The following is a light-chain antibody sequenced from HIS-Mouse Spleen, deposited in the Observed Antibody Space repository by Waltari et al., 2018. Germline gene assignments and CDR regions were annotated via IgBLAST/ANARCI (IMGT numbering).Light chain of an antibody. V-gene: IGKV1-8*01. J-gene: IGKJ2*01. CDR3: QQYYSYPYT. CDR1: QGISSY. Sequence: AIRMTQSPYSLSASTGDRVTITCRASQGISSYLSWYQQKPGKAPKLLIYAASTLQSGFPSRFSGSGSGTDFTLTISCLQSEDFATYYCQQYYSYPYTFGQRTKLEIK. CDR2: AAS.